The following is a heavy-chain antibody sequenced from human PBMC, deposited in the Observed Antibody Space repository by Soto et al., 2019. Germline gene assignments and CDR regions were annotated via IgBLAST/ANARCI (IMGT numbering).Heavy chain of an antibody. J-gene: IGHJ6*03. V-gene: IGHV4-31*03. CDR1: GGSISSGGYY. D-gene: IGHD4-4*01. CDR2: IYYSGST. CDR3: ARYRDYTDYSYMDV. Sequence: SETLSLTCTVSGGSISSGGYYWSWIRQHPGKGLEWIGYIYYSGSTYYNPSLKSRVTISVDTSKNQFSLKLSSVTAADTAVYYCARYRDYTDYSYMDVWGKETTVTVSS.